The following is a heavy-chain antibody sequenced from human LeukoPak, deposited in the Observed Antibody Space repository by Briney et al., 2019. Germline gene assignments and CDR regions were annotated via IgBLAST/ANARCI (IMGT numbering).Heavy chain of an antibody. CDR2: ISATGGTT. CDR1: IFTFSNYA. J-gene: IGHJ5*02. V-gene: IGHV3-23*01. CDR3: ALPKIIAAGFDP. Sequence: GGSLRLSCKASIFTFSNYAMSWVRQAPGKGLQWVSGISATGGTTYYADSVKGRFTISRDNSKNTVYLQIDDLRAEDTAVYYCALPKIIAAGFDPWGQGTLVTVSS. D-gene: IGHD6-13*01.